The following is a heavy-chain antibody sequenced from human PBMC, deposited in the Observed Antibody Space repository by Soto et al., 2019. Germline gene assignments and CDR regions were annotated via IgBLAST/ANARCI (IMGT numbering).Heavy chain of an antibody. CDR2: IIPIFGTA. V-gene: IGHV1-69*13. D-gene: IGHD6-19*01. CDR1: GGTFSSYA. CDR3: ARDLGAYSSGWYYYYGMDV. J-gene: IGHJ6*02. Sequence: SVKVSCKASGGTFSSYAISWVRQAPGQGLEWMGGIIPIFGTANYAQKFQGRVTITADESTSTAYMELSSLRSEDTAVYYCARDLGAYSSGWYYYYGMDVWGQGTTVTVSS.